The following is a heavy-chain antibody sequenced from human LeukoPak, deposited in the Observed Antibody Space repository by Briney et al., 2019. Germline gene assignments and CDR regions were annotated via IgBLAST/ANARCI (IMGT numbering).Heavy chain of an antibody. CDR3: AKTMGAIDHDY. J-gene: IGHJ4*02. CDR1: GFTFSSYA. CDR2: ISGSGRST. Sequence: GGSLRLSCAASGFTFSSYAMSWVRQAPGKGLEWVSAISGSGRSTYYTDSVKGRFTISRDNSKNTLYLQMNSLRAEDTAVYYCAKTMGAIDHDYWGQGTLVTVSS. D-gene: IGHD1-26*01. V-gene: IGHV3-23*01.